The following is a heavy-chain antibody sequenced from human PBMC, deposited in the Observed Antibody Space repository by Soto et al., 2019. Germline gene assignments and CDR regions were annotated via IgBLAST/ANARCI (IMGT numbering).Heavy chain of an antibody. CDR1: GYTFTSYA. J-gene: IGHJ6*02. D-gene: IGHD2-15*01. CDR2: INAGNGNT. CDR3: ARDIVVSFNYYGMDV. Sequence: QVQLVQSGAEVKKPGASVKVSCKASGYTFTSYAMHWVRQAPGQRLEWMGWINAGNGNTKYSQKFQGRVTITRDTSASTAYMELSILRSEDTAVYYCARDIVVSFNYYGMDVWGQGTTVTVSS. V-gene: IGHV1-3*01.